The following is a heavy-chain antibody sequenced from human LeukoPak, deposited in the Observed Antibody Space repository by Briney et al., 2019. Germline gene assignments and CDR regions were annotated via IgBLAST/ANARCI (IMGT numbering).Heavy chain of an antibody. D-gene: IGHD5-12*01. CDR2: ISDRGGST. CDR1: VFAFRIYA. J-gene: IGHJ4*02. V-gene: IGHV3-23*01. Sequence: GGSLSLSCALSVFAFRIYAMSCVRHAPGKGLEWVSTISDRGGSTFYTDSAKGRSTIPRDNSKNTLYLQVNSLRAEDPPVFYCAKGRRGYDSFDFWGRGTLVTVSS. CDR3: AKGRRGYDSFDF.